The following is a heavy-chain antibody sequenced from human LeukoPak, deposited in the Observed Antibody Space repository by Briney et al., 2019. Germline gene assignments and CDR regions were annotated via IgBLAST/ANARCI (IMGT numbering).Heavy chain of an antibody. CDR2: IYSGGST. V-gene: IGHV3-53*01. CDR1: GFTVSSNY. CDR3: ARDVYSSGWYLPDY. J-gene: IGHJ4*02. Sequence: GGSLRLSCAASGFTVSSNYMSWVRQAPGKGLEWVSVIYSGGSTYHADSVKGRFTISRDNSKNTLYLQMNSLRAEDTAVYYCARDVYSSGWYLPDYWGQGTLVTVSS. D-gene: IGHD6-19*01.